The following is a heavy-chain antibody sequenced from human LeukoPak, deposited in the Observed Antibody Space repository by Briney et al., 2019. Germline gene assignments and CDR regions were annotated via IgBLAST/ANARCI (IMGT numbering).Heavy chain of an antibody. Sequence: PGGSLRLSCAASGFTFNNYVMHWVRQAPGKGLEWVAVISFDGSKKYSVDSVKGRFTISRDNSKNTLYLQMNSLRAEDTAVYYCAKVPILEPWDYWGQGTLVTVSS. V-gene: IGHV3-30*18. CDR2: ISFDGSKK. D-gene: IGHD3-3*01. CDR3: AKVPILEPWDY. CDR1: GFTFNNYV. J-gene: IGHJ4*02.